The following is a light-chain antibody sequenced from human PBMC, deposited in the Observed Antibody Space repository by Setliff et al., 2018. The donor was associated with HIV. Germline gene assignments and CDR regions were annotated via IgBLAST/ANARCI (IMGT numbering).Light chain of an antibody. J-gene: IGLJ1*01. V-gene: IGLV2-14*03. CDR2: DVS. CDR1: SADVGVSYF. Sequence: QSVLSPPASVSGSPGQSIFISCTGTSADVGVSYFVSCYQQHPGKAPKLILYDVSNRPSGVSNRFSGSKSGNTASLTISGLQTEDESDYFCASYTNINTFVFGTGTKVTVL. CDR3: ASYTNINTFV.